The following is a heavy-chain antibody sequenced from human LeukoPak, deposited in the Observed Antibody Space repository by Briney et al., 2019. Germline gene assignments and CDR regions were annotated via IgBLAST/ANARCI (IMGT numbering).Heavy chain of an antibody. D-gene: IGHD3-3*01. CDR2: IYYSGST. CDR1: GVSISSYY. V-gene: IGHV4-59*01. CDR3: ARGRFLDAFYI. J-gene: IGHJ3*02. Sequence: AETLSLTCTAPGVSISSYYWSWIRQPPGKGLEWLGYIYYSGSTKYKPSLKSRVTISVDTSKNQFSLKLSSVTAADTAVYYCARGRFLDAFYIWGQGTTVTVSS.